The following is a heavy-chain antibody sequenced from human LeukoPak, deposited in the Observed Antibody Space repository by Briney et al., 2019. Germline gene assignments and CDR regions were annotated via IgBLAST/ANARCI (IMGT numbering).Heavy chain of an antibody. Sequence: ASVKVSCKVSGYTLTELSMHWVRQAPGKGLEWMGGFDPEDGETIYAQKFQGRVTMTEDTSTDTAYMELSSLRSEDTAVYYCATARERFGLGLERGNFQHWGQGTLVTVSS. D-gene: IGHD1-1*01. CDR2: FDPEDGET. J-gene: IGHJ1*01. CDR1: GYTLTELS. V-gene: IGHV1-24*01. CDR3: ATARERFGLGLERGNFQH.